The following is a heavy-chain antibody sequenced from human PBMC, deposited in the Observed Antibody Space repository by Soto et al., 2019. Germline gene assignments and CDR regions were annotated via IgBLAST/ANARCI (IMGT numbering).Heavy chain of an antibody. CDR2: ISYDGSNK. J-gene: IGHJ4*02. CDR1: GFTFSSYG. D-gene: IGHD2-2*01. Sequence: QVQLVESGGGVVQPGRSLRLSCAASGFTFSSYGMHWVRQAPGKGLEWVAVISYDGSNKYYADSVKGRFTISRDNSKNTLYLQMNSLRAEDTAVYYCAKGRDIVVVPAAVPPYFDYWGLGTLVTVSS. CDR3: AKGRDIVVVPAAVPPYFDY. V-gene: IGHV3-30*18.